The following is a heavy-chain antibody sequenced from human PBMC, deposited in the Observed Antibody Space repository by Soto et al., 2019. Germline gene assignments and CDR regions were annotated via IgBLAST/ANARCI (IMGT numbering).Heavy chain of an antibody. D-gene: IGHD3-22*01. Sequence: SETLSLTCTVSGGSISSGGYYWSWIRQHPGKGLEWIGYIYYSGSTYYNPSLKSRVTISVDTSKNQFSLKLSSVTAADTAVYYCARDYYDSSGYYSRMDVWGQGTTVTVSS. CDR2: IYYSGST. J-gene: IGHJ6*02. CDR3: ARDYYDSSGYYSRMDV. CDR1: GGSISSGGYY. V-gene: IGHV4-31*03.